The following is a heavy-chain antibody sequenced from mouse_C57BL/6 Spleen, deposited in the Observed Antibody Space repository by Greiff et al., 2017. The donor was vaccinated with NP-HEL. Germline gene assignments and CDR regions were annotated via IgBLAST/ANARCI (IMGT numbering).Heavy chain of an antibody. J-gene: IGHJ4*01. CDR2: IYPGGGYT. CDR3: ARWDYGSSRVYAMDY. D-gene: IGHD1-1*01. Sequence: VQVVESGAELVRPGTSVKMSCKASGYTFTNYWIGWAKQRPGQGLEWIGDIYPGGGYTNYNEKFKGKATLTADKSSSTAYMQFSSLTSEDSAIYYCARWDYGSSRVYAMDYWGQGTSVTVSS. V-gene: IGHV1-63*01. CDR1: GYTFTNYW.